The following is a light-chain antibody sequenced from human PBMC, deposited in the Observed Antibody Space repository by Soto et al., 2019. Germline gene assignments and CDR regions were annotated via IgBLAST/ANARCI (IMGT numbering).Light chain of an antibody. CDR2: STS. CDR3: RLYSGGAQLL. J-gene: IGLJ2*01. V-gene: IGLV7-43*01. Sequence: QAVVTQEPSLTVSPGGTVTLTCASSTGAVTSGYYPNWFQQKPGQAPRALSYSTSNKHSWTPARFSGYLLGGKAALTLSGVQPEDEAEYYCRLYSGGAQLLFGGGTKLTVL. CDR1: TGAVTSGYY.